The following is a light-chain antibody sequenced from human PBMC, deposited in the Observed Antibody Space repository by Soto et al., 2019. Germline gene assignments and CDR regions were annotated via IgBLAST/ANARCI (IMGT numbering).Light chain of an antibody. CDR3: QKYSSSPET. CDR1: QSITRSY. Sequence: EIVLTQSPGTLSLSPGERATLSCRASQSITRSYIAWYQQKPGQAPRLLIYDASSRATGIPDRFGGSGSGTDFTLTISRLEPEDFAVYYCQKYSSSPETFGQGTKVEIK. CDR2: DAS. V-gene: IGKV3-20*01. J-gene: IGKJ1*01.